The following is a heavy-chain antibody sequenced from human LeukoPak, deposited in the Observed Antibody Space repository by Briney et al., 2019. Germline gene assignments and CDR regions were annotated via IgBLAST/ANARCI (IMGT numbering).Heavy chain of an antibody. D-gene: IGHD6-13*01. CDR2: IKEDGSDK. CDR3: ARPVGTGNYFVY. Sequence: PGGSLRLSCAASGFTFSSYWMTWVRQAPGKGLEWVANIKEDGSDKYYVDSVRGRFTISRDNPNNSVYLQMKSLRAEDTAVYYCARPVGTGNYFVYWGQGTLVTVSS. V-gene: IGHV3-7*01. J-gene: IGHJ4*02. CDR1: GFTFSSYW.